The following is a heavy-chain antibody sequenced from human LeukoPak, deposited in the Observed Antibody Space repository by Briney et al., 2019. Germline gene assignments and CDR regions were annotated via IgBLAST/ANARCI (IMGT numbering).Heavy chain of an antibody. CDR3: ARDRIEQQRTLGRSTNYYSYYYMDV. J-gene: IGHJ6*03. CDR2: ISSSSSTI. V-gene: IGHV3-48*01. Sequence: GGSLRLSCVASGFTFSSYSMNWVRQAPGKGLEWVSYISSSSSTIYYADSVKGRFTISRDKAKNSLYLQMSSLRAEDTAVYYCARDRIEQQRTLGRSTNYYSYYYMDVWGKGTTVTVSS. D-gene: IGHD6-13*01. CDR1: GFTFSSYS.